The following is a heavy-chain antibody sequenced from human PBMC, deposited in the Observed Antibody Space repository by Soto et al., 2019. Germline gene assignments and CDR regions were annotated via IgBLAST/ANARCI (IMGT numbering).Heavy chain of an antibody. CDR2: IYHSGST. Sequence: SETLSLTCAVSGGSISSSNWWSWVRQPPGKGLEWIGEIYHSGSTNYNPSLKSRVTISVDKSKNQFSLKLSSVTAADTAVYYCARLSTGYSYASFDYWGQGTLVTAPQ. D-gene: IGHD5-18*01. CDR1: GGSISSSNW. J-gene: IGHJ4*02. V-gene: IGHV4-4*02. CDR3: ARLSTGYSYASFDY.